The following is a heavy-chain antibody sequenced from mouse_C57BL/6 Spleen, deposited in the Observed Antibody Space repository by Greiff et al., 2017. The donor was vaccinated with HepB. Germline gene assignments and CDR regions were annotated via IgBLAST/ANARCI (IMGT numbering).Heavy chain of an antibody. J-gene: IGHJ3*01. D-gene: IGHD2-4*01. CDR2: ISYDGSN. Sequence: EVQLQQSGPGLVKPSQSLSLTCSVTGYSITRGYYWNWIRQFPGNKLEWMGYISYDGSNNYNPSLKNRISITRDTSKNQFFLKLNSVTTEDTATYYCARDEYDYDVGGFAYWGQGTLVTVSA. V-gene: IGHV3-6*01. CDR1: GYSITRGYY. CDR3: ARDEYDYDVGGFAY.